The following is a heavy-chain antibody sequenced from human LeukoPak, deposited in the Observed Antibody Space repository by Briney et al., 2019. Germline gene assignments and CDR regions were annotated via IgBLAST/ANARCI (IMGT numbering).Heavy chain of an antibody. CDR1: GFTFSSYA. V-gene: IGHV3-23*01. CDR2: ISGSGSST. CDR3: AKPVFDIVVVPAAMTGTAFDY. D-gene: IGHD2-2*01. J-gene: IGHJ4*02. Sequence: GGSLRLSCAASGFTFSSYAMSWVRQAPGKGLEWVSAISGSGSSTYYADSVKGRFTISRDNSKNTLYLQMNSLRAEDTAVYYCAKPVFDIVVVPAAMTGTAFDYWGQGTLVTVSS.